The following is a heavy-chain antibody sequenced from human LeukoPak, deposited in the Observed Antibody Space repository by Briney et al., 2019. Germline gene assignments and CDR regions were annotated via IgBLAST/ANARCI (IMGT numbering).Heavy chain of an antibody. V-gene: IGHV1-69*05. J-gene: IGHJ6*03. CDR3: ARGGWELLNYYYYMDV. Sequence: SVKVSCKASGGTFSSYAISWVRQAPGQGLEWMGGIIPIFGTANYAQKFQGRVTITTDESTSTAYMELSSLRSEDTAVYYCARGGWELLNYYYYMDVWGKGTTVTVSS. CDR2: IIPIFGTA. CDR1: GGTFSSYA. D-gene: IGHD1-26*01.